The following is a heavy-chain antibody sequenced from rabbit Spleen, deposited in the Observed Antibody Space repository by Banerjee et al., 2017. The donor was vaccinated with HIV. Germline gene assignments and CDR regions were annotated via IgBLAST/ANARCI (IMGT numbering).Heavy chain of an antibody. Sequence: QEHLEESGGGLVKPEGSLTLTCTASGFSFTNKDVMCWVRQAPGKGLEWIGCINSITGKTVYATWAKGRFTISKTSSTTVTLQMTSLTAADTATYFCARDTGSSFSSYGMDLWGQGTLVTVS. CDR2: INSITGKT. J-gene: IGHJ6*01. CDR3: ARDTGSSFSSYGMDL. D-gene: IGHD8-1*01. V-gene: IGHV1S45*01. CDR1: GFSFTNKDV.